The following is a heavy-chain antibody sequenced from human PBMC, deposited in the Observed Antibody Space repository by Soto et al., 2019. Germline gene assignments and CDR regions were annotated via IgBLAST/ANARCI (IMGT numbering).Heavy chain of an antibody. J-gene: IGHJ6*02. CDR1: GYSFTSYL. D-gene: IGHD3-22*01. CDR3: ARHGDSSGYTSFYYYYGMDV. CDR2: IDPSDSYT. V-gene: IGHV5-10-1*01. Sequence: GESLKISCKGSGYSFTSYLISWVRQMPGKGLEWMGRIDPSDSYTNYSPSFQGHVTISADKSISTAYLQWSSLKASDTAMYYCARHGDSSGYTSFYYYYGMDVWGQGTTVTVSS.